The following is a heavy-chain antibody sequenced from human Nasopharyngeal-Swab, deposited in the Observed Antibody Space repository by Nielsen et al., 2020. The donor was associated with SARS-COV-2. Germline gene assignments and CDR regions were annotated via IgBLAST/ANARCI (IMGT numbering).Heavy chain of an antibody. D-gene: IGHD6-19*01. CDR1: GFTFSSYG. CDR3: ARDPKEYSSGWYLGGYFDY. V-gene: IGHV3-33*01. CDR2: IWYDGSNK. Sequence: GGSLRLSCAASGFTFSSYGMHWVRQDPGKGLEWVAVIWYDGSNKYYADSVKGRFTISRDNSKNTLYLQMNSLRAEDTAVYYCARDPKEYSSGWYLGGYFDYWGQGTLVTVSS. J-gene: IGHJ4*02.